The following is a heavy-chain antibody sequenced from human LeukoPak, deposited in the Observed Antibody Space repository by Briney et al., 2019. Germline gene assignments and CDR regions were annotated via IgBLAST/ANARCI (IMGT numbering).Heavy chain of an antibody. D-gene: IGHD3-22*01. CDR3: ARDFVAYDSSGYPPFVDY. J-gene: IGHJ4*02. V-gene: IGHV3-33*01. Sequence: GRSLRLSCAASEFTFSSYGMHWVRQAPGKGPEWVAVIWYDGSNKYYADSVKGRFTISRDNSKNTLFLQMNSLRAEDTAVYYCARDFVAYDSSGYPPFVDYWGQGTLVTVSS. CDR1: EFTFSSYG. CDR2: IWYDGSNK.